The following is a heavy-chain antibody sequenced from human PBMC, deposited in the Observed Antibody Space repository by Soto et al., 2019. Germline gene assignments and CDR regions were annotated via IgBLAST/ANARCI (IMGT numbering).Heavy chain of an antibody. CDR2: IAYDASKK. V-gene: IGHV3-30*03. CDR1: GFSFSYYA. D-gene: IGHD2-15*01. Sequence: QVQLVESGGGVVQPGRSLRLSCAASGFSFSYYAMHWVRQAPGKGLEGVAVIAYDASKKYYADSVKGRFTISRDNSNNTLYLLKNSLRGEDTAVYYCSTPYWWGGSCYLTEDFQHWGQGTLVTVSS. CDR3: STPYWWGGSCYLTEDFQH. J-gene: IGHJ1*01.